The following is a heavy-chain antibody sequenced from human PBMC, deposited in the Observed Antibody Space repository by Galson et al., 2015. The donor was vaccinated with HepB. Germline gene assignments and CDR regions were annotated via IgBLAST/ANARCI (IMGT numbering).Heavy chain of an antibody. Sequence: SLRLSCAASGFTFDDYAMHWVRQAPGEGLEWVSGISWNSGSIGYADSVKGPFTISRDNAKNSLYLQMNSLRAEDTALYYCAKDTYSSSWGYSDYWSQGTLVTVSS. J-gene: IGHJ4*02. V-gene: IGHV3-9*01. CDR2: ISWNSGSI. D-gene: IGHD6-13*01. CDR1: GFTFDDYA. CDR3: AKDTYSSSWGYSDY.